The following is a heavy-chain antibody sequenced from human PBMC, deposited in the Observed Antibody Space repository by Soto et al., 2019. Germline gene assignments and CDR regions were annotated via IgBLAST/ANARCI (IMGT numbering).Heavy chain of an antibody. CDR1: GFTFSNSG. CDR2: IWYDGSNK. V-gene: IGHV3-33*01. CDR3: ARPLYSSSSVYYGMDV. Sequence: QVQLVESGGGVVQPGRSLRLSCAASGFTFSNSGMHWVRQAPGKGLEWVVVIWYDGSNKYYADSVKGRFTISRDNSKNTLYLQMNSLRAEDTAVYFCARPLYSSSSVYYGMDVWGQGTTVTVSS. D-gene: IGHD6-13*01. J-gene: IGHJ6*02.